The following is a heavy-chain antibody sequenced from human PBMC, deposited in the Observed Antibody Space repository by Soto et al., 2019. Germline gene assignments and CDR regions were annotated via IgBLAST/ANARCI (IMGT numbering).Heavy chain of an antibody. CDR2: IYYSGST. CDR3: ARRYGSGLDY. D-gene: IGHD3-10*01. V-gene: IGHV4-59*08. Sequence: QVQLQESGPGLVKPSETLSLTCTVSGGSISSYYWSWIRQPPGKGLEWIGYIYYSGSTNSNPSLKSRVTIAVDTSKNQFSLKLSSVTAADTAVYYCARRYGSGLDYWGQGTLVTVSS. CDR1: GGSISSYY. J-gene: IGHJ4*02.